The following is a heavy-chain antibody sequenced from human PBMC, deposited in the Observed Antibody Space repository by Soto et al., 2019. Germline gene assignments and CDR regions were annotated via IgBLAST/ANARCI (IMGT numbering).Heavy chain of an antibody. Sequence: EVQLLESGGGLVQPGGSLRLSCVASGFSFSSYAMSWVRQAPGEGLEWVSVISGSDGGTYYADSVKGRFTISRDDSKNTLYLQMNSLRAEDTAVYYCAKDRERDAWYEGYWGQGTLVTVSS. J-gene: IGHJ4*02. CDR1: GFSFSSYA. CDR3: AKDRERDAWYEGY. D-gene: IGHD6-13*01. V-gene: IGHV3-23*01. CDR2: ISGSDGGT.